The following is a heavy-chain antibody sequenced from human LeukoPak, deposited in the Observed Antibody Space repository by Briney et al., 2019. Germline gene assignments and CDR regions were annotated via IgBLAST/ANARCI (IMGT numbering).Heavy chain of an antibody. CDR1: GGSISSSSYY. J-gene: IGHJ1*01. CDR2: IYYSGST. CDR3: ARSDSSSWYGEYFQH. D-gene: IGHD6-13*01. V-gene: IGHV4-39*07. Sequence: SETLSLTCTVSGGSISSSSYYWGWIRQPPGKGLEWIGSIYYSGSTYYNPSLKSRVTISVDTSKNQFSLKLSSVTAADTAVYYCARSDSSSWYGEYFQHWGQGTLVTVSS.